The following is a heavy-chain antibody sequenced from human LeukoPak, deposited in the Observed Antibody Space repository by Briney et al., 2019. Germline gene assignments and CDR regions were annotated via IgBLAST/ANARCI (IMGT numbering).Heavy chain of an antibody. CDR2: IYYSGST. CDR3: ASVIQHSTYYDILTGYSPIGYFDH. Sequence: SETLSLTCTVSGGSISSSSYYWGWIRQPPGKGLEWIGRIYYSGSTYYNPSLKSRVTISVDTSKNQFSLKLSSVTAADTAVYYCASVIQHSTYYDILTGYSPIGYFDHWGQGTLVTVSS. J-gene: IGHJ4*02. D-gene: IGHD3-9*01. CDR1: GGSISSSSYY. V-gene: IGHV4-39*01.